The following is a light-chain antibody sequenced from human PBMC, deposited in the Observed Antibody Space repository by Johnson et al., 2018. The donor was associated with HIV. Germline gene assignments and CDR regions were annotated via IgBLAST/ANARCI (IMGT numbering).Light chain of an antibody. CDR2: DNN. CDR3: GTWDTSLSAFV. Sequence: QSVLTQPPSVSAAPGQKVTISCSGSSSNIGNNYVSWYQQVPGAAPKLLIYDNNKRPLGIPDRFSGSKSGTSATLAITGLQTGDEADFYCGTWDTSLSAFVFGTGTKVTV. CDR1: SSNIGNNY. V-gene: IGLV1-51*01. J-gene: IGLJ1*01.